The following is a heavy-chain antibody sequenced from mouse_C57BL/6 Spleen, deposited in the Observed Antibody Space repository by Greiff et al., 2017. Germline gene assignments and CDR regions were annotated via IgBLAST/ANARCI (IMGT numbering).Heavy chain of an antibody. D-gene: IGHD2-1*01. CDR3: ARKGLYGKGGDAMDD. J-gene: IGHJ4*01. CDR2: IYPGSGST. Sequence: QVQLQQPGAELVKPGASVKMSCKASGYTFTSYWITWVKQRPGQGLEWIGDIYPGSGSTNYNEKFKGRATLTVDTASSTAYMPLSSLTSEDSAVYYWARKGLYGKGGDAMDDWGQGTSVTVSS. CDR1: GYTFTSYW. V-gene: IGHV1-55*01.